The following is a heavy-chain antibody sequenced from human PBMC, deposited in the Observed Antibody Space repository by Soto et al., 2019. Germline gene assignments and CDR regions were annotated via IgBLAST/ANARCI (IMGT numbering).Heavy chain of an antibody. CDR2: IIPIVGTA. Sequence: QVQQVQSGAEVKKPGSSVKVACKASGDTFRSFPISWVRQAPGQGLEWMGGIIPIVGTANSAQKFQGRLSITADETTSTVHKELSRLKSEDTGGDYCARGGSCYALCYWGPGTLGTLPS. J-gene: IGHJ4*02. V-gene: IGHV1-69*01. D-gene: IGHD3-16*01. CDR1: GDTFRSFP. CDR3: ARGGSCYALCY.